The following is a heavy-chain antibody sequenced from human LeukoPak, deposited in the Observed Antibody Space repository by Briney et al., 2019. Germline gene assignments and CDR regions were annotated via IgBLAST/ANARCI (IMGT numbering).Heavy chain of an antibody. CDR3: ARSLITAGPTFDY. J-gene: IGHJ4*02. Sequence: GGSLRLSCAASGFTFSSYSMNWDRQAPGKGLEWVSSISSSSSYIYYADSMKGRFTISRDNAKNSLYLQMNSLRAEDTAVYYCARSLITAGPTFDYWGQGTLITVSS. CDR2: ISSSSSYI. V-gene: IGHV3-21*01. D-gene: IGHD1-1*01. CDR1: GFTFSSYS.